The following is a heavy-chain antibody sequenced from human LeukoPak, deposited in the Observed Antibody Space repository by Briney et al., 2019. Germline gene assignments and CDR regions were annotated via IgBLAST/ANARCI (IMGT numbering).Heavy chain of an antibody. CDR2: IHTSGSA. D-gene: IGHD4-17*01. V-gene: IGHV4-4*07. Sequence: SETLSLTCSVFGSSFNTYYWSWLRQPAGKGLEWIGRIHTSGSADYSPSLQSRVTISVDMSKKEFSLKLTSVTAADTDVYYCARDIVYLIDEDYGWGQGILVTVSS. CDR1: GSSFNTYY. CDR3: ARDIVYLIDEDYG. J-gene: IGHJ4*02.